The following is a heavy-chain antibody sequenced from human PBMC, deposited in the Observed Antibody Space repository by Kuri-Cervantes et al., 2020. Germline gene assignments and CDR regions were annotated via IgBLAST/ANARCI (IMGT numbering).Heavy chain of an antibody. CDR1: GFTFSSFG. Sequence: GESLKISCSASGFTFSSFGMHWVRPAPGKGLEWVAVISYDGSNKYYADSVKGRFTIPRDNSKNTLYLQMNSLRAEDTAVYYCARDFGSGFRSSYGSWYYFDYWGQGTLVTVSS. V-gene: IGHV3-30*03. J-gene: IGHJ4*02. CDR2: ISYDGSNK. D-gene: IGHD5-18*01. CDR3: ARDFGSGFRSSYGSWYYFDY.